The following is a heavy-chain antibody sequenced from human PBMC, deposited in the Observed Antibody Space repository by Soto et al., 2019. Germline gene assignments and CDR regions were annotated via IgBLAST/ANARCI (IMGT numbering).Heavy chain of an antibody. CDR1: GYTLTELS. CDR2: FDPEDGET. Sequence: GASVKVSCTVSGYTLTELSMHWVRQAPGKGLEWIGGFDPEDGETIYAQKFQGRVTMTEDTSTDTAYMELSSLRSEDTAVYYCATRYSGSSGLYYYYGMDVWGQGTTVTVSS. J-gene: IGHJ6*02. D-gene: IGHD1-26*01. CDR3: ATRYSGSSGLYYYYGMDV. V-gene: IGHV1-24*01.